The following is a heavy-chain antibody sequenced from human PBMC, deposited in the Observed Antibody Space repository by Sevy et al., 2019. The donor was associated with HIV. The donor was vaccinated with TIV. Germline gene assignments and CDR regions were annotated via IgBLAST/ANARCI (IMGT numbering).Heavy chain of an antibody. D-gene: IGHD3-22*01. CDR1: GFTFEDYA. CDR2: ISWNSGRI. V-gene: IGHV3-9*01. CDR3: AKDSYYDSSGYFDA. Sequence: GGSLRLSCAASGFTFEDYALHWVRQVPGKGLEWVSGISWNSGRIGYADSVMGRFTISRDNAKNSLYLQMNSLRAEDTAFYYCAKDSYYDSSGYFDAWGQGTLVTVSS. J-gene: IGHJ4*02.